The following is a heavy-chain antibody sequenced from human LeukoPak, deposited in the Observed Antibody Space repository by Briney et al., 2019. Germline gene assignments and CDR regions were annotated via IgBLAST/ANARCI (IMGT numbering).Heavy chain of an antibody. CDR1: GYRFTSYW. CDR3: AVRYGDYSWFDP. V-gene: IGHV5-51*01. D-gene: IGHD4-17*01. J-gene: IGHJ5*02. Sequence: GGSLEISWKGSGYRFTSYWIGWVRPLPGKGLEGMGIIYPGDSDIIYSPSFQGQVTLSADKSISTASLQWSSLKASDTAMYYCAVRYGDYSWFDPWGQGTLVTVSS. CDR2: IYPGDSDI.